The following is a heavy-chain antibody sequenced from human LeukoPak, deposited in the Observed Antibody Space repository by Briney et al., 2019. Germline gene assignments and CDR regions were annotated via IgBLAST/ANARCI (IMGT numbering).Heavy chain of an antibody. Sequence: GGSLRLSCAASGFTFSSYAMSWVRQAPGKGLESVSTISGNGGSTYYADSVEGRFTISRDNSKNTLYLQMTSLRAEDTALYYCARVPAARWPDPWGQGTLVTVSS. CDR3: ARVPAARWPDP. CDR1: GFTFSSYA. CDR2: ISGNGGST. J-gene: IGHJ5*02. V-gene: IGHV3-23*01. D-gene: IGHD2-2*01.